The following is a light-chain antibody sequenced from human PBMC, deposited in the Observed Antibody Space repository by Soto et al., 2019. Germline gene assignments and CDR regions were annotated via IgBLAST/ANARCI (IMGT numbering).Light chain of an antibody. Sequence: QPVLTQPPSVSGAPGQRVTISCTGSSSNIGAGYDVHWYQQLPGTAPKLLIYGNSNRPSGVPDRFSRSKSGTSASLAITGLQAEDEADYYCQSYDSSLSVVVFGGGTKLTVL. CDR2: GNS. J-gene: IGLJ2*01. CDR3: QSYDSSLSVVV. CDR1: SSNIGAGYD. V-gene: IGLV1-40*01.